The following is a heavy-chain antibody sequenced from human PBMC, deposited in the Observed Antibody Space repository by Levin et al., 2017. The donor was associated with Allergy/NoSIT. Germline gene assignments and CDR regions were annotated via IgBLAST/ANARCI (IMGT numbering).Heavy chain of an antibody. Sequence: SVKVSCKASGGTFSSYTLSWVRQAPGQGLEWMGRIIPVVGLPKYAQKFQGRLTITADKSTSTAYMELTSLTSEDTAVYYCALVSAYKYDPWGQGTLVTVSS. D-gene: IGHD2-15*01. V-gene: IGHV1-69*02. CDR2: IIPVVGLP. CDR1: GGTFSSYT. J-gene: IGHJ5*02. CDR3: ALVSAYKYDP.